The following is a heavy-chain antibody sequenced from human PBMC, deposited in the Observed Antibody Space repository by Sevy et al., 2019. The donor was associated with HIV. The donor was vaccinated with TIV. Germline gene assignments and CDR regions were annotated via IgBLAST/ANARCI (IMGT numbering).Heavy chain of an antibody. J-gene: IGHJ3*02. Sequence: GGSLRLSCAASGFTFSSYWMSWVRQAPGKGLEWVANIKQDGSEKYYVDSVKGRFTISRDNAKNSLYLQMNSLRAEDTAVYYCARDRSYYYDSSGYYYDAFDIWGQGTVVTVSS. CDR3: ARDRSYYYDSSGYYYDAFDI. CDR1: GFTFSSYW. D-gene: IGHD3-22*01. V-gene: IGHV3-7*01. CDR2: IKQDGSEK.